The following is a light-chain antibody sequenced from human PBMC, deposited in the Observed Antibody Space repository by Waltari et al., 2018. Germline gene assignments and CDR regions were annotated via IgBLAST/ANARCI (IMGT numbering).Light chain of an antibody. V-gene: IGLV1-44*01. CDR3: ASWDYSLKGVV. Sequence: QPVVTQPPSASGTSGPRVTISGSGSISNIDSNPVNWYQQLPGRAPKLLIYSNIHRPSGVPDRFSASTSGRSASLAISGLQSDDEGNYYCASWDYSLKGVVYGGGTKLTVL. J-gene: IGLJ2*01. CDR1: ISNIDSNP. CDR2: SNI.